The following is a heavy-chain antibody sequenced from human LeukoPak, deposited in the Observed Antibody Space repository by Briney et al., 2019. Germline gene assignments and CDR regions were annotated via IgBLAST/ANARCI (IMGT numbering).Heavy chain of an antibody. V-gene: IGHV3-23*01. CDR3: AKAYYYDSSGYYRFDP. J-gene: IGHJ5*02. Sequence: GGSLRLSCAASGFTFSSYAMSWVRQAPGKGLEWVSAISGSGGSTYYADSVKGRFTISRDNSKNTLYLQMNSLRAEDTAVYYCAKAYYYDSSGYYRFDPWGQGTLVTVSS. CDR1: GFTFSSYA. CDR2: ISGSGGST. D-gene: IGHD3-22*01.